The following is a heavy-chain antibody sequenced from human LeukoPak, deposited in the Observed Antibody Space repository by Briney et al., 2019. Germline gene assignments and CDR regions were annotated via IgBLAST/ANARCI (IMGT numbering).Heavy chain of an antibody. J-gene: IGHJ4*02. V-gene: IGHV4-39*01. D-gene: IGHD6-6*01. CDR1: GGSISSSSYY. Sequence: SETLSLTCTVSGGSISSSSYYWGWIRQPPGKGLEWIGTIYYSGIPYYSPSLESRVTISVDTSKNQFSLKLTSVTAADTAVYYCARLGLGSSRDYWGQGTLVTVSS. CDR3: ARLGLGSSRDY. CDR2: IYYSGIP.